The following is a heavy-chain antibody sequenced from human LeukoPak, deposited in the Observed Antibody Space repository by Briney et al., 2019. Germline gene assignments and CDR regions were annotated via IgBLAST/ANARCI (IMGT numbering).Heavy chain of an antibody. Sequence: SETLSLTCSVSGGSIGTYYWSRIRQPAGKGLEWIGRIHTSGSTNCNPSLKSRVTMSVDTSKNQFSLNLSSVTAADTAVYYCARGGLGAAMVDYWGQGTLVTVSS. CDR1: GGSIGTYY. J-gene: IGHJ4*02. CDR3: ARGGLGAAMVDY. V-gene: IGHV4-4*07. D-gene: IGHD3-16*01. CDR2: IHTSGST.